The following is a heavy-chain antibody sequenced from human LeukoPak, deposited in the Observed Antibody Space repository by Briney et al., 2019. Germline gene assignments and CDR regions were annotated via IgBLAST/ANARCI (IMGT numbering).Heavy chain of an antibody. J-gene: IGHJ4*02. Sequence: PSETLSLTCTVSGGSISSSSYYWGWIRQPPGKGLEWIGIIYYSGSTYYNPSLKSRVTISVDTSKNQFSQKLSSVTAADTAVYYCARDRGDGYNSGYLGQGTLVNVSS. CDR1: GGSISSSSYY. CDR3: ARDRGDGYNSGY. V-gene: IGHV4-39*07. CDR2: IYYSGST. D-gene: IGHD5-24*01.